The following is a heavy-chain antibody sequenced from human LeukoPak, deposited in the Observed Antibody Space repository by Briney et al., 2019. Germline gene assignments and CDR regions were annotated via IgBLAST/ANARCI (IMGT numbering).Heavy chain of an antibody. V-gene: IGHV3-13*01. CDR1: GFTFSSYD. CDR3: ARATVIGTVPVPGFLDV. CDR2: IGTIGDT. D-gene: IGHD6-19*01. J-gene: IGHJ6*04. Sequence: PGGSLRLSCAASGFTFSSYDMHWVRQVAGKGVEWVSSIGTIGDTFYPGSVKGRFTISRENAKNSLYLQMNSLRAGDTAVYYCARATVIGTVPVPGFLDVWGKGTTVTVSS.